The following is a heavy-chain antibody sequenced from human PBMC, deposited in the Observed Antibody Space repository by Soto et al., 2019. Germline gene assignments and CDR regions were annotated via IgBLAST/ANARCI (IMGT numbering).Heavy chain of an antibody. Sequence: QIQLAQSGAEVQKPGASVKVSCKASGYTFTSYGVSSVRQAPGQGLEWMGWINTYSGDTNYVQKLQGRITMTTDTSTSTVYMELRSLRSDDTAVYYCARDLGYCDTTRCNRNWFDPWGQGTLVTVSS. J-gene: IGHJ5*02. CDR3: ARDLGYCDTTRCNRNWFDP. V-gene: IGHV1-18*01. D-gene: IGHD2-15*01. CDR1: GYTFTSYG. CDR2: INTYSGDT.